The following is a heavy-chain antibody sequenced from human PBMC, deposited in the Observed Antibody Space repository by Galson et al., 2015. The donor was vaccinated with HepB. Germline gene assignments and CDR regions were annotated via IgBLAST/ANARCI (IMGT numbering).Heavy chain of an antibody. CDR3: ARCRSLGNIQVFEH. J-gene: IGHJ4*02. Sequence: SLRLSCAASEFTFSSYDMNWVRQAPGKGLEWISYISSSSSRTEYADSVKGRFTISRDNAKNSLYLQMNSLRDEDTAVYYCARCRSLGNIQVFEHWGQGTLVTVSS. V-gene: IGHV3-48*02. CDR2: ISSSSSRT. CDR1: EFTFSSYD. D-gene: IGHD2/OR15-2a*01.